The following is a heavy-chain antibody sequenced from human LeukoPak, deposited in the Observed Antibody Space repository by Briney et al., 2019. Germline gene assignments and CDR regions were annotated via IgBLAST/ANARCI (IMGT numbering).Heavy chain of an antibody. Sequence: PGGSLRLSCAASGFTFSSYSMNWVRQAPGKGLEWVSYISSSSSTIYYADSVKGRFTISRDNAKNSLYLQMNSLRAEDTAVYYCARVRAPPNWYFDLWGRGTLVTVSS. CDR2: ISSSSSTI. V-gene: IGHV3-48*04. J-gene: IGHJ2*01. CDR1: GFTFSSYS. CDR3: ARVRAPPNWYFDL.